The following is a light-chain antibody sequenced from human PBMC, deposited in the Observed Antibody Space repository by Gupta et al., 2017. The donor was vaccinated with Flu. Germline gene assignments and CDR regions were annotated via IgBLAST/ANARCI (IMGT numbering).Light chain of an antibody. CDR2: EDD. CDR3: QSDDAVNQWV. Sequence: VTTSSTRRSGSIVRNNVQWYQQRPGRSPTNVIYEDDRRPSGGPDRFSASIDSSSNAASLTISGLKDEDGADYYGQSDDAVNQWVFGGGTKLTVL. CDR1: SGSIVRNN. V-gene: IGLV6-57*01. J-gene: IGLJ3*02.